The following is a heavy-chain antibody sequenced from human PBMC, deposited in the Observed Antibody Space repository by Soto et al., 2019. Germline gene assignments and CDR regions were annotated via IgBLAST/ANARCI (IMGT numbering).Heavy chain of an antibody. V-gene: IGHV4-39*01. Sequence: QLQLQESVPGLVKPSETLSLTCTVSGDSIISSDFYWGWVRQPPGKGLEWIGSIFYLGSSYYNPSLKSRVTMSVDTSKNQFSLRLRSVTAADTALYFCARHSLALRKNNWFDPWGQGIMVTVSS. D-gene: IGHD3-3*02. CDR2: IFYLGSS. J-gene: IGHJ5*02. CDR1: GDSIISSDFY. CDR3: ARHSLALRKNNWFDP.